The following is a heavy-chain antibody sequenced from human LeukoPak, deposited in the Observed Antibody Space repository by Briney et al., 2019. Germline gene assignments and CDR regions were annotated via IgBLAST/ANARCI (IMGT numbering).Heavy chain of an antibody. J-gene: IGHJ4*02. CDR3: ARGRSYEYGAYDY. CDR2: IDPNGTT. Sequence: SETLSLTCTVSGASISSYYWSWIRQPPGKGLEWIGEIDPNGTTNYNPSLKSRITLSEDTSKGQFCLSLNSMTAADTASNYCARGRSYEYGAYDYWGQGMLVTVSS. D-gene: IGHD4-17*01. V-gene: IGHV4-34*10. CDR1: GASISSYY.